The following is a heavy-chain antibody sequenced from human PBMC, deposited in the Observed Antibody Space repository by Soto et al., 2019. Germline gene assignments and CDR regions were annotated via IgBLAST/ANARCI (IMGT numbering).Heavy chain of an antibody. CDR2: INHSGST. CDR1: GGSFSGYY. Sequence: SDTLSLTCAVYGGSFSGYYWSWIRQPPGKGLEWIGEINHSGSTNYNPSLKSRVTISVDTSKNQFSLKLSSVTAADTAVYYCASARGGSSWLFDNWGQGTLVNVSS. V-gene: IGHV4-34*01. CDR3: ASARGGSSWLFDN. D-gene: IGHD6-13*01. J-gene: IGHJ4*02.